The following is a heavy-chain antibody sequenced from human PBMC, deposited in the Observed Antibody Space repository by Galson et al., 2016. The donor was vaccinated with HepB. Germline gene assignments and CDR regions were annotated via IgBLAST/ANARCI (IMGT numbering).Heavy chain of an antibody. CDR2: INHSGST. CDR1: GGSFSGYY. V-gene: IGHV4-34*01. Sequence: ETLSLTCAVYGGSFSGYYWSWIRQPPGKGLEWIGEINHSGSTNYNPSLKSRVTISVDTSKNRFSLKLSSVTAADTAVYYCARGDNPDYGDYASAYYYMDVWGKGTTVTVSS. D-gene: IGHD4-17*01. CDR3: ARGDNPDYGDYASAYYYMDV. J-gene: IGHJ6*03.